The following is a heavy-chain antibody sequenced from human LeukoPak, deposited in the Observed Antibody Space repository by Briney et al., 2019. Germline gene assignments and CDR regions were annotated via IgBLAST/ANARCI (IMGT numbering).Heavy chain of an antibody. CDR1: GGSISSGDYY. Sequence: PSETLSLTCTVSGGSISSGDYYWSWIRQPPGQGLEWIGYIYYSGSTYYNPSLKSRVTISVDTSKNQFSLKLSSVTAADTAVYYCASRNWDHYFDYWGQGTLVTVSS. D-gene: IGHD1-1*01. J-gene: IGHJ4*02. CDR3: ASRNWDHYFDY. V-gene: IGHV4-30-4*01. CDR2: IYYSGST.